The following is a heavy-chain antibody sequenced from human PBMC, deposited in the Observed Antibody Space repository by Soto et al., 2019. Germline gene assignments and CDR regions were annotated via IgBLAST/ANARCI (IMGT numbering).Heavy chain of an antibody. CDR3: ARTNCSGGSCYPNLYYYYYYYMDV. Sequence: ASVKVSCKASGYTFTSYGISWVRQAPGQGLEWMGWISAYNGNTNYAQELQGRVTMTTDTSTSTAYMELRSLRSDDTAVYYCARTNCSGGSCYPNLYYYYYYYMDVWGKGTTVTVSS. CDR2: ISAYNGNT. D-gene: IGHD2-15*01. V-gene: IGHV1-18*01. CDR1: GYTFTSYG. J-gene: IGHJ6*03.